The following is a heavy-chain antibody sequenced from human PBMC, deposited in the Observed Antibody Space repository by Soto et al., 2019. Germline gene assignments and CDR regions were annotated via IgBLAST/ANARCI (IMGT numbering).Heavy chain of an antibody. D-gene: IGHD4-17*01. V-gene: IGHV4-61*01. CDR2: IYYSGST. CDR3: ASAYGDYVLWFDP. Sequence: QVQLQESGPGLVKPSETLSLTCTVSGGSVSSGSYYWSWIRQPPGKGLEWIGYIYYSGSTNYNPSLKSRVTISVDRSKNQFTLKLSSVTAADTAVYYCASAYGDYVLWFDPWGQGTLVTVSS. J-gene: IGHJ5*02. CDR1: GGSVSSGSYY.